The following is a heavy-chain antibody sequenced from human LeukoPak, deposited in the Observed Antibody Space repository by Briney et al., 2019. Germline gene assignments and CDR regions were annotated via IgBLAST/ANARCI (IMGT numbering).Heavy chain of an antibody. Sequence: ASLKVSCKASGYTFTDYHLHWVRQAPGQGFEWMGWINVKSGVATYAQKFQGRVTMTRDTSISSAYMELNRLTSDDSAVYYCARALKGNYYSGSGTYRWFAPWGQGTLVTVSS. V-gene: IGHV1-2*02. CDR1: GYTFTDYH. D-gene: IGHD3-10*01. J-gene: IGHJ5*02. CDR3: ARALKGNYYSGSGTYRWFAP. CDR2: INVKSGVA.